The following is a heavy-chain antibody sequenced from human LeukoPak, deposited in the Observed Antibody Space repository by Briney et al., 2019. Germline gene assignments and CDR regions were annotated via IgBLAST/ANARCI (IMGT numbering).Heavy chain of an antibody. V-gene: IGHV4-38-2*01. D-gene: IGHD4-17*01. J-gene: IGHJ4*02. CDR3: ARHNDYGDYGDY. Sequence: SETLSPTCAVSGYSISSGYYWGWIRQPPGKGLEWIGSIYHSGSTNYNPSLKSRVTISVDTSKNQFSLKLSSVTAADTAVYYCARHNDYGDYGDYWGQGTLVTVSS. CDR1: GYSISSGYY. CDR2: IYHSGST.